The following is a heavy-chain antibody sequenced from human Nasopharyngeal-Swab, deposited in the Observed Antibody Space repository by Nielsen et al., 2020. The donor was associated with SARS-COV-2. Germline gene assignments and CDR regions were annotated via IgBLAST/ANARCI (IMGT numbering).Heavy chain of an antibody. Sequence: VCQGPGKGLEWVLAISGSGGSTYYADSVKGRFTIYRDNSKNTLYLQMNSLRAEDTAVYYCGKSWTYYFDYWGQGTLVTVSS. CDR3: GKSWTYYFDY. V-gene: IGHV3-23*01. CDR2: ISGSGGST. J-gene: IGHJ4*02. D-gene: IGHD3/OR15-3a*01.